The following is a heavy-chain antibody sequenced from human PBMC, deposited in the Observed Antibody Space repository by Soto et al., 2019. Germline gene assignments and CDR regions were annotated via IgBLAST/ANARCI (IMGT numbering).Heavy chain of an antibody. CDR3: AKALGELSPESYDY. J-gene: IGHJ4*02. CDR2: NSYDGSNK. D-gene: IGHD3-16*02. V-gene: IGHV3-30*18. CDR1: GFSFSSFG. Sequence: QVQLVESGGGVVQPGRSLRLSCAASGFSFSSFGMHWVCQAPGKGLEWVAFNSYDGSNKYYADSVKGRFTISRDSSEKTLYLQMNSLRPEDTAVYYCAKALGELSPESYDYWGQGTLVTVSS.